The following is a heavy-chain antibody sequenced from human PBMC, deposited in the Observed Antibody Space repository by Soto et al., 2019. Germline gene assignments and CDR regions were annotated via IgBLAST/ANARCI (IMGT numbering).Heavy chain of an antibody. CDR2: INPSKGA. J-gene: IGHJ2*01. D-gene: IGHD3-16*01. CDR3: ARGVMEGAFKGGRRSYYWFLDL. CDR1: GESVSDSY. Sequence: QAHLQQWGAGLVRPSETLSLTCAVYGESVSDSYWTWIRRSPGRGLEWLEEINPSKGATYNPSLQRRVSISLDTSKRQLSLKLFSATAADTAVYYCARGVMEGAFKGGRRSYYWFLDLWGRGTLVAVSS. V-gene: IGHV4-34*01.